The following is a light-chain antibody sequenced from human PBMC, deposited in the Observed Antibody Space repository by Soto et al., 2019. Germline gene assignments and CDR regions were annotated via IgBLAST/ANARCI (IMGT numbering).Light chain of an antibody. J-gene: IGLJ2*01. CDR3: SSFTTSSTRV. CDR2: EVS. CDR1: SSDVGAYNY. Sequence: QSALTQPASVSGSPGQSITISCAGTSSDVGAYNYVSWYQQHPGSTPKIMIYEVSNRPSGVSDCFSGSKSGNTASLTISGLQAGDEADYYCSSFTTSSTRVFGGGTKLTVL. V-gene: IGLV2-14*01.